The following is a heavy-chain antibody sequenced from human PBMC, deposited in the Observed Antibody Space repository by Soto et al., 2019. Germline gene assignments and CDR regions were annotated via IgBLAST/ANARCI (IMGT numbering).Heavy chain of an antibody. V-gene: IGHV1-3*01. CDR1: GYTFTSYA. Sequence: ASVKVSCKASGYTFTSYAMNWVRQAPGQRLEWMGWINAGNGNTKYSQKFQGRVTITRDTSASTAYMELSSLRSDDMAVYYCARGGSGSPLFDYWGQGTLVTVSS. D-gene: IGHD3-10*01. CDR3: ARGGSGSPLFDY. J-gene: IGHJ4*02. CDR2: INAGNGNT.